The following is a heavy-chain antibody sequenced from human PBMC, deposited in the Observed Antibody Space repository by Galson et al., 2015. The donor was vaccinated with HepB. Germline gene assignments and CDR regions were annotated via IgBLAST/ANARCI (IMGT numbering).Heavy chain of an antibody. CDR1: GSTFSNYV. V-gene: IGHV3-23*01. CDR3: AARYSSSWFYFDY. J-gene: IGHJ4*02. Sequence: SLRLSCAVSGSTFSNYVMNWVRQAPGKGLEWVSDISGSGGRTYYADSAKGRFTISRDNSKNTLYLQMNSLRVEDTAAYYCAARYSSSWFYFDYWGQGTLVTVSS. D-gene: IGHD6-13*01. CDR2: ISGSGGRT.